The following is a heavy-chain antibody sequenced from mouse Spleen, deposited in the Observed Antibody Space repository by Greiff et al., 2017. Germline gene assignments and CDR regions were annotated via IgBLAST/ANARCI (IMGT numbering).Heavy chain of an antibody. V-gene: IGHV1-76*01. J-gene: IGHJ2*01. Sequence: VQGVESGAELVRPGASVKLSCKASGYTFTDYYINWVKQRPGQGLEWIARIYPGSGNTYYNEKFKGKATLTAEKSSSTAYMQLSSLTSEDSAVYFCATYDYAFDYWGQGTTLTVSS. CDR1: GYTFTDYY. CDR3: ATYDYAFDY. CDR2: IYPGSGNT. D-gene: IGHD2-4*01.